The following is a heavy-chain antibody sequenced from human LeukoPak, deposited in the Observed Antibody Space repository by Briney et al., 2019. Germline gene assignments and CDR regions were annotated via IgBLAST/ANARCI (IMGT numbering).Heavy chain of an antibody. Sequence: GGSLRLSCAASGFTFSSYEMNWVRQAPGKGLEWVSYISSSSSYIYYADSVKGRFTISRDNAKNSLYLQMNSLRAKDTAVYYCARSTVTTYFDYWGQGTLVTVSS. CDR2: ISSSSSYI. CDR1: GFTFSSYE. D-gene: IGHD4-11*01. J-gene: IGHJ4*02. CDR3: ARSTVTTYFDY. V-gene: IGHV3-21*05.